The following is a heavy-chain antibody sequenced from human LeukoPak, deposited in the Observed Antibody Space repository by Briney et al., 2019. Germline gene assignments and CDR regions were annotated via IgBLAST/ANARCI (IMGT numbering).Heavy chain of an antibody. CDR1: GSTFSSYA. CDR2: FSGSGGST. Sequence: GGSLRLSCAASGSTFSSYAMSWVRQAPGKGLEWVSAFSGSGGSTYYADSVKGRFTISRDNSKNTLYLQMNSLRAEDTAVYYCAKDTYSSSWYRPNYWGQGTLVTVSS. CDR3: AKDTYSSSWYRPNY. D-gene: IGHD6-13*01. J-gene: IGHJ4*02. V-gene: IGHV3-23*01.